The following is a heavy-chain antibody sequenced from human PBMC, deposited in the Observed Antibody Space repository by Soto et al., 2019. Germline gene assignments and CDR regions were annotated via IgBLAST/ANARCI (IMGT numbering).Heavy chain of an antibody. CDR1: GYTFTKSA. CDR3: AREGGIGRSGAFDI. CDR2: IDPGNGYT. J-gene: IGHJ3*02. Sequence: ASVKVSCKASGYTFTKSAVHWVRQAPGQNLEWMGWIDPGNGYTKYSQKFQGRVAIIRDTSASTAYMELSSLISEDTAVYYCAREGGIGRSGAFDIWGQGTMVTVSS. V-gene: IGHV1-3*01. D-gene: IGHD1-26*01.